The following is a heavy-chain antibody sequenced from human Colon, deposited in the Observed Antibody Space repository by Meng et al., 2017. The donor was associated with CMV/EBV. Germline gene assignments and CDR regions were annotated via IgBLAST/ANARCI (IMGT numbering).Heavy chain of an antibody. CDR2: ISSTSTYI. CDR1: GFTFSNYG. D-gene: IGHD3-3*01. V-gene: IGHV3-21*01. Sequence: GGSLRLSCAASGFTFSNYGMLWVRQAPGKGLEWVSSISSTSTYIYYADSVKGRFTISRDNAKNSLYLQMNNLRADDTAVYFCARNGDFWSGNSYHGMDVWGQGTTVTVSS. J-gene: IGHJ6*02. CDR3: ARNGDFWSGNSYHGMDV.